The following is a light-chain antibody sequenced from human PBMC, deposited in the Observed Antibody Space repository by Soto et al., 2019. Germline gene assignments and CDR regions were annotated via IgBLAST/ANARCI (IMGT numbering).Light chain of an antibody. CDR3: QSYDSSLSGSV. CDR2: GNI. V-gene: IGLV1-40*01. J-gene: IGLJ1*01. Sequence: QSVLTQAPSASGTPGQRVTISCSGSTSNIGSNAVNWYQQLPGTAPKLLIYGNINRPSGVPDRFSGSKSGTSASLAITGLQAEDEADYYCQSYDSSLSGSVFGTGTKLTVL. CDR1: TSNIGSNA.